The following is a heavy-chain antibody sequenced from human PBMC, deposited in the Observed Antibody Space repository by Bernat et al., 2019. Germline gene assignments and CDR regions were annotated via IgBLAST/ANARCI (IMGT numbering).Heavy chain of an antibody. V-gene: IGHV1-69*01. Sequence: QVQLVQSGAEVKKPGASVKVSCKASGYTFTSYDINWVRQAPGQGLEWMGGIIPIFGTANYAQKFQGRVTITADESTSTAYMELSSLRSEVTAVYYCASMSGSYPFDYWGQGTLVTVSS. CDR1: GYTFTSYD. J-gene: IGHJ4*02. CDR3: ASMSGSYPFDY. CDR2: IIPIFGTA. D-gene: IGHD1-26*01.